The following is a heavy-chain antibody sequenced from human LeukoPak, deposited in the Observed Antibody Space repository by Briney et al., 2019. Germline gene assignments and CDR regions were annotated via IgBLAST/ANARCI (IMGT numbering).Heavy chain of an antibody. J-gene: IGHJ4*02. Sequence: SETLSLTCTVSGGSISSRSYYWGWLRQPPGKGLEWIGTIYYSGSTYYNSSLKSRVTISVDTSKNQFSLKLSSVTAADTAVYYCARHYGGSYPSPFDYWGQGTLVTVSS. CDR2: IYYSGST. CDR1: GGSISSRSYY. CDR3: ARHYGGSYPSPFDY. V-gene: IGHV4-39*01. D-gene: IGHD1-26*01.